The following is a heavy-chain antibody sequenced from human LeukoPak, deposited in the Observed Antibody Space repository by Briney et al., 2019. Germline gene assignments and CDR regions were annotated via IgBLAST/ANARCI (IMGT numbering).Heavy chain of an antibody. Sequence: ASVKVSCKASGYTFTGYYMYWVRQAPGQGLEWMGWINPKSGDTKFAQKFRGRVTMTRDTSISTAYMELSRLTSDDTAVYYCARGLLYSPMDVWGQGTTVIVSS. CDR3: ARGLLYSPMDV. J-gene: IGHJ6*02. CDR2: INPKSGDT. D-gene: IGHD3-3*01. CDR1: GYTFTGYY. V-gene: IGHV1-2*02.